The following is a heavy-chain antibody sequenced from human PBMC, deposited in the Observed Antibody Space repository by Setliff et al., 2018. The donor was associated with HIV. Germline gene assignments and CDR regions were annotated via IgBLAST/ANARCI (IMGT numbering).Heavy chain of an antibody. CDR2: ISTSGSP. CDR3: ARDNLYTSGSYDPNYGMDV. CDR1: GGSISGHF. J-gene: IGHJ6*02. V-gene: IGHV4-4*07. D-gene: IGHD3-10*01. Sequence: SETLSLTCTVSGGSISGHFWSWIRQPAGQGLEWIGRISTSGSPNYNPSLKSRVTLSVDTSKHQFSLRLSSVTAADTALYYCARDNLYTSGSYDPNYGMDVWGLGTTVTVSS.